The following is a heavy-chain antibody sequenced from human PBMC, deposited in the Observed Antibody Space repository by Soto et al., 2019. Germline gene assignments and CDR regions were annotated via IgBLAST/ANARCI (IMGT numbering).Heavy chain of an antibody. Sequence: QLQLQESGPGLVKPSETLSLTCTVSGGSISSSSYYWGWIRQPPGKGLEWIGSIYYSGSTYYNPSLKSRVTISVDTSKNQFSLKLSSVTAADTAVYYCARRGGPTWTNWFDPWGQGTLVTVSS. J-gene: IGHJ5*02. V-gene: IGHV4-39*01. D-gene: IGHD2-15*01. CDR3: ARRGGPTWTNWFDP. CDR1: GGSISSSSYY. CDR2: IYYSGST.